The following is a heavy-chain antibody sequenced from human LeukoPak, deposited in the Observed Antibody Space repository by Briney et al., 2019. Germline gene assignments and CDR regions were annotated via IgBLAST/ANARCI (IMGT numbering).Heavy chain of an antibody. CDR1: GYTFTDYD. V-gene: IGHV1-8*03. Sequence: GASVKVSCKTSGYTFTDYDVHWVGQAPGHGLEGMGWINPNSATTNYALRLQGRVTFTRDTSLSIAYIELSSLTSEDAAVYFCARGDFGETNTAFDVWGQGTLVAVSS. D-gene: IGHD4-17*01. CDR2: INPNSATT. CDR3: ARGDFGETNTAFDV. J-gene: IGHJ3*01.